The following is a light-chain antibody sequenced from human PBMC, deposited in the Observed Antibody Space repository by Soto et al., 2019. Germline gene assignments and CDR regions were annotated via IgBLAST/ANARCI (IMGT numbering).Light chain of an antibody. V-gene: IGKV3-11*01. CDR2: GDS. Sequence: EIVLTQSPAPLSLSPGERATLSCGASQRIVSSLAWYQQKAGQAPRLLIYGDSTRAAGVTARFSGSGSGTDFTLTISGLETENFAVYFCLHRNNWPPRFTFGPGTAV. J-gene: IGKJ3*01. CDR1: QRIVSS. CDR3: LHRNNWPPRFT.